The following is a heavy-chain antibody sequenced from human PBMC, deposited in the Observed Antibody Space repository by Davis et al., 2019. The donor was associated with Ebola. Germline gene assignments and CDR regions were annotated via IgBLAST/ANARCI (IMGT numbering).Heavy chain of an antibody. Sequence: GGSRRLSCAASGFTFTNAWMNWVRQAPGKGLEWVGRIKSRFDSGTTHYAARVRGRFTISRDDSRNTLYLQMNRLKTEDTARYYCARGSGTYDWGLGTLVTVSS. CDR3: ARGSGTYD. D-gene: IGHD1-26*01. CDR1: GFTFTNAW. V-gene: IGHV3-15*07. CDR2: IKSRFDSGTT. J-gene: IGHJ4*02.